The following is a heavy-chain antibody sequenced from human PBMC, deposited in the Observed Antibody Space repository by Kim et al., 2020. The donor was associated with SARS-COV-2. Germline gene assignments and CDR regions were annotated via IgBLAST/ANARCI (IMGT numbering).Heavy chain of an antibody. CDR1: GFTFNTYW. J-gene: IGHJ4*02. CDR2: IRSDGNDK. V-gene: IGHV3-7*01. D-gene: IGHD3-16*01. Sequence: GGSLRLSCAASGFTFNTYWMNWVRQTPSKGLEWVASIRSDGNDKGYVDSVKGRFTISRDNAKSSLYLQMNSLRADDTAMYYCSNAGGGFWGQGTRVTASS. CDR3: SNAGGGF.